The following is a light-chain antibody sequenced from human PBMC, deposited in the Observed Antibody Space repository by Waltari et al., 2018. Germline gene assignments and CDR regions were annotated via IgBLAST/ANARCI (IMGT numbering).Light chain of an antibody. CDR2: NVT. CDR3: SSYTRSSALV. CDR1: SSDVGGYTY. J-gene: IGLJ2*01. V-gene: IGLV2-14*03. Sequence: QSALTQPASVSGSPGQSITISCTGTSSDVGGYTYVSWYQRDPGKAPKLMIYNVTVRPSGVSNRFSGSKSGNTASLSISGLQAEDEADYFCSSYTRSSALVFGGGTKLTVL.